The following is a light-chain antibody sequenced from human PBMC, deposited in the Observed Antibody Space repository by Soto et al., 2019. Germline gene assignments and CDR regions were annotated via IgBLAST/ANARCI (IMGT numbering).Light chain of an antibody. CDR3: QSFDSSLSGYLV. J-gene: IGLJ3*02. Sequence: QSVLTQPPSVSGAPGQRVTISCTGSDSNIGAGYDVHWYQQLPGTAPKLLIYANNNRPSGIPDRFSGSNSGTSASLAITGLQAEDEADYYCQSFDSSLSGYLVFXGGTKVTVL. CDR1: DSNIGAGYD. CDR2: ANN. V-gene: IGLV1-40*01.